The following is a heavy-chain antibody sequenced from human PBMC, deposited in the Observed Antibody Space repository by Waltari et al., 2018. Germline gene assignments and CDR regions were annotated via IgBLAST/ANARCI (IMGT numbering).Heavy chain of an antibody. CDR1: GIIFNNFA. Sequence: EVQLLESGGGLVQPGGSLRLSCAASGIIFNNFAINWVRLSPGTGRQWVSAISVSDGTYYADSVKGRFTVSRDTSKNTVYLQMNDLRGEDTAIYYCATPFYNWYDPLHSWGQGTLVAVSS. D-gene: IGHD1-20*01. V-gene: IGHV3-23*01. J-gene: IGHJ4*02. CDR2: ISVSDGT. CDR3: ATPFYNWYDPLHS.